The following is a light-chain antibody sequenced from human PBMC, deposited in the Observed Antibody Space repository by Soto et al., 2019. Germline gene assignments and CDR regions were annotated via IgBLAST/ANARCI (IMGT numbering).Light chain of an antibody. CDR3: QQYDSSPVT. V-gene: IGKV3-20*01. CDR1: QSVPSNY. J-gene: IGKJ4*01. CDR2: GAS. Sequence: EIVLTQSPGTLSLSPGERATLSCRASQSVPSNYLAWYRQKPGQAPRLLIYGASRRATGVPDRFSGSGSGTDFTLTISRLEPEDFAVFYCQQYDSSPVTFGGGTNVE.